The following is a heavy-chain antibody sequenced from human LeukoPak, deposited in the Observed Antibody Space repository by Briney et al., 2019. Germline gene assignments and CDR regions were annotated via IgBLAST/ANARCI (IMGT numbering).Heavy chain of an antibody. J-gene: IGHJ4*02. CDR1: EFSVGSNY. CDR2: IYSGGST. Sequence: PGGSLRLSCAASEFSVGSNYMTWVRQAPGKGLEWVSLIYSGGSTYYADSVKGRFTISRDNSKNTLYLQMNSLRAEDTAVYYCARDPQTTYGSGSYESYWGQGTLVTVSS. D-gene: IGHD3-10*01. V-gene: IGHV3-53*01. CDR3: ARDPQTTYGSGSYESY.